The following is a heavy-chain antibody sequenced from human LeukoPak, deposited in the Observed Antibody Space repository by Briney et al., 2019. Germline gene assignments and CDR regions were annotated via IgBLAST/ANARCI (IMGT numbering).Heavy chain of an antibody. J-gene: IGHJ4*02. CDR1: GGSISSHY. CDR2: IYYSGST. D-gene: IGHD5-12*01. V-gene: IGHV4-59*11. Sequence: ASETLSLTCTVSGGSISSHYWSWIRQPPGKGLEWIGYIYYSGSTNYNPSLKSRVTISVDTSKNQFSLKLSSVTAADTAVYYCARVSLRGFDYWGQGTLVTVSS. CDR3: ARVSLRGFDY.